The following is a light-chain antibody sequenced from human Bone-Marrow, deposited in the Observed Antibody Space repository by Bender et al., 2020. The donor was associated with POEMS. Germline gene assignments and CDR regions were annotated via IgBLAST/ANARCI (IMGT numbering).Light chain of an antibody. V-gene: IGLV3-21*03. CDR3: QSYDNSLGGWV. CDR2: DNN. CDR1: SIGSKS. Sequence: SYVLTQPPSVSVAPGKTATITCGGNSIGSKSVHWYQQKPGQAPVLVVYDNNDRPSGIPERFSGSKSGTSASLAITGLQAEDEGDYYCQSYDNSLGGWVFGGGTKLTVL. J-gene: IGLJ3*02.